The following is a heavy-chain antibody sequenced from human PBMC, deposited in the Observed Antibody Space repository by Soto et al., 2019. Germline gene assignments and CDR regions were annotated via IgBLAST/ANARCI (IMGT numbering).Heavy chain of an antibody. CDR2: IWYDGSNK. J-gene: IGHJ4*02. V-gene: IGHV3-33*01. Sequence: QVQLVESGGGVVQPGRSLRLSCAASGFTFSSYGMHWVRQAPGKGLEWVAVIWYDGSNKYYADSVKGRFTISRDNSKNTLYLQMNSLRAEATAVYYCARDRYRYSSGCHLRYWGQETLVTVSS. D-gene: IGHD6-19*01. CDR1: GFTFSSYG. CDR3: ARDRYRYSSGCHLRY.